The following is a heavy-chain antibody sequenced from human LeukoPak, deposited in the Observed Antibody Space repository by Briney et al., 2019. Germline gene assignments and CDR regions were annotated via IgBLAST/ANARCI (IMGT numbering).Heavy chain of an antibody. Sequence: ASVKVSCKASGYTFTDYFMHWVRQAPGQGLEWMGIINPSGGSTSYAQKFQGRVTMTRDMSTSTVYMELSSLRSEDTAVYYCARDRIHDAFDYWGQGTLVTVSS. CDR1: GYTFTDYF. V-gene: IGHV1-46*01. J-gene: IGHJ4*02. CDR3: ARDRIHDAFDY. D-gene: IGHD3-16*01. CDR2: INPSGGST.